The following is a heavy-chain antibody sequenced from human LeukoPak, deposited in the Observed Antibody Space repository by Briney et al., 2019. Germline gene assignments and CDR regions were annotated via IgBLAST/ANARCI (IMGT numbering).Heavy chain of an antibody. CDR2: IKKDGSEK. Sequence: PGGSLRLSCAASGFTFSSFWMNWVRQAPGKGLEWVANIKKDGSEKYFVDSVKGRFTISRDNAKNSLYLQMNSLRVEDTAVYYCARDGDRSRGDTFDIWGQGTMVTVSS. D-gene: IGHD3-10*01. V-gene: IGHV3-7*04. CDR3: ARDGDRSRGDTFDI. CDR1: GFTFSSFW. J-gene: IGHJ3*02.